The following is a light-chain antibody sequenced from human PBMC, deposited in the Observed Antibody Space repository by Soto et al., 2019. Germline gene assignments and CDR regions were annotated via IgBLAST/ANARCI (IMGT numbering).Light chain of an antibody. Sequence: EIVLTQSPATLSLSPWERASLSFRASQSVSSYLAWYQQKPGQAPRLLIYDASNRATGIPAGFSGSGSGTDFTLTISRLEPEDFAVYYCQHFGNSRTFGQGTKVDIK. V-gene: IGKV3-11*01. J-gene: IGKJ1*01. CDR2: DAS. CDR3: QHFGNSRT. CDR1: QSVSSY.